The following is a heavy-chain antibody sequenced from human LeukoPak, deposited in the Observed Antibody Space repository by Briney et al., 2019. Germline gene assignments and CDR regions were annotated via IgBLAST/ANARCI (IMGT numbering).Heavy chain of an antibody. CDR3: ARDHDRRSFDY. J-gene: IGHJ4*02. CDR2: INHSGST. V-gene: IGHV4-34*01. Sequence: PSEALSLTCAVYGGSFSGYYWSWIRQPPGKGLEWIGEINHSGSTNYNPSLKSRVTISVDTSKNQFSLKLSSVTAADTAVYFCARDHDRRSFDYWGQGTLVTVSS. CDR1: GGSFSGYY.